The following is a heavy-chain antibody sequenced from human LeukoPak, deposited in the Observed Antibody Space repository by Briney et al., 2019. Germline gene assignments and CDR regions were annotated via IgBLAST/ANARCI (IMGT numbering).Heavy chain of an antibody. CDR2: IDWDDDK. Sequence: SGPALVKPTPTLTLTCTFTGFSLSTSGMRVSWIRQPPGKAREWLARIDWDDDKFYSTSLKTRLTISKDTSKNQVVLTMTNMDPVDTATYYCARTPYCGGDCYVDYWGQGTLVTVFS. CDR3: ARTPYCGGDCYVDY. J-gene: IGHJ4*02. D-gene: IGHD2-21*02. CDR1: GFSLSTSGMR. V-gene: IGHV2-70*04.